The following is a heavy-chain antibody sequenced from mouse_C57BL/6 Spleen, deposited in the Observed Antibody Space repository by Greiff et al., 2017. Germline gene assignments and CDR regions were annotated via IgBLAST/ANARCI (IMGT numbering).Heavy chain of an antibody. CDR3: ARVLSFAYAMDY. CDR1: GFTFTDYY. Sequence: DVKLVESGGGLVQPGGSLSLSCAASGFTFTDYYMSWVRQPPGKALEWLGFIRNKANGYTTEYSASVKGRFTISRDNSQSILYLQMNALRAEDSATYYCARVLSFAYAMDYWGQGTSVTVSS. D-gene: IGHD1-1*01. V-gene: IGHV7-3*01. J-gene: IGHJ4*01. CDR2: IRNKANGYTT.